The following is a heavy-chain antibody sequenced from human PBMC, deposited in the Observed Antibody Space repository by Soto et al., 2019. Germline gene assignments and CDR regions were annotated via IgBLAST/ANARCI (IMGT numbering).Heavy chain of an antibody. Sequence: EVQLVESGGGLVQPGRSLRLSCAASGFTFDDYAMHWVRQAPGKGVEWVSGISWNSGSIGYADSVKGRFTISRDNAKNSLYLQMNRLRAEDTALYYCAKESSGWSDQGAFDIWGQGTMVTVSS. J-gene: IGHJ3*02. V-gene: IGHV3-9*01. CDR1: GFTFDDYA. D-gene: IGHD6-19*01. CDR3: AKESSGWSDQGAFDI. CDR2: ISWNSGSI.